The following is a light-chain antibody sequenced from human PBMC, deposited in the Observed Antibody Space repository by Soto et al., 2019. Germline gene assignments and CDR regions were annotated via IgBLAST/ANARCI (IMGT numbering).Light chain of an antibody. CDR3: QQRSDWPLT. Sequence: EIVLTQSPATLSLSPGERATLSCRASQSVGIYLAWYQQKPGQAPRLLIYDSSTRVTDIPARFSGSGSGTEFTLTIGSLEPEDFAVYYCQQRSDWPLTFGGGTKVEIK. V-gene: IGKV3-11*01. J-gene: IGKJ4*01. CDR2: DSS. CDR1: QSVGIY.